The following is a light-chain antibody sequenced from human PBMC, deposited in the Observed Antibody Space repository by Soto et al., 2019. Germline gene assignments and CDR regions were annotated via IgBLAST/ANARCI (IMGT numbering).Light chain of an antibody. J-gene: IGLJ2*01. Sequence: QPVLTQSPSASASLGASVELTCTLSSGHSSYAIAWHQQQPEKGPRYLMKVNSDGSHSKGDGIPDRFSGSSSGAERYLTISSLQSEDEADYYCQTWGTGIHVVFGGGTKVTVL. V-gene: IGLV4-69*01. CDR3: QTWGTGIHVV. CDR1: SGHSSYA. CDR2: VNSDGSH.